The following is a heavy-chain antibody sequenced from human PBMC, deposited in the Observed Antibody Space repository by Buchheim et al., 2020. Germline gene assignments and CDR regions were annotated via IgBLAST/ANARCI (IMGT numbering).Heavy chain of an antibody. CDR1: GFTFSSYW. V-gene: IGHV3-7*01. Sequence: EVQLVESGGGLVQPGGSLRLSCAASGFTFSSYWMSWVRQAPGKGLAWVANIKQDGSEKYYVDSVKGRFTISSDNAKHSLYLQMNSLRAEDTAVYYCARDGGTRVYDYGMDVWGQGTT. J-gene: IGHJ6*02. CDR3: ARDGGTRVYDYGMDV. CDR2: IKQDGSEK. D-gene: IGHD2-2*01.